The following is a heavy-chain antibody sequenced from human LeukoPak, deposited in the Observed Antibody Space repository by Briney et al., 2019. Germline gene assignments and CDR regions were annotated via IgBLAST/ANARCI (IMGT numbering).Heavy chain of an antibody. CDR3: ARARSIIVVVPAAVDY. V-gene: IGHV3-9*01. CDR2: ITWNSRVK. CDR1: GFTFDNFA. J-gene: IGHJ4*02. Sequence: GGSLRLSCAASGFTFDNFAIHWVRQAPGQGLEWVSGITWNSRVKTYTPSVKGRFTISRDNAKNSLDLQMSSLRAEDTAVYYCARARSIIVVVPAAVDYWGQGTLVTVSS. D-gene: IGHD2-2*01.